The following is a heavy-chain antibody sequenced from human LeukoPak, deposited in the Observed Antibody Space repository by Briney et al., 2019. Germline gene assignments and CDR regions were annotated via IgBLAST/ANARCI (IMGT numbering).Heavy chain of an antibody. D-gene: IGHD6-6*01. V-gene: IGHV1-18*01. J-gene: IGHJ6*03. CDR2: ISAYNGNT. CDR3: ARAGSPYPYYYYYYMDV. CDR1: GYTFTSYG. Sequence: ASVKVSCKASGYTFTSYGISWVRQAPGQGLEWMGWISAYNGNTNYAQKLQGRVTTTTDTSTSTAYMELRSLRSDDTAVYYCARAGSPYPYYYYYYMDVWGKGTTVTVSS.